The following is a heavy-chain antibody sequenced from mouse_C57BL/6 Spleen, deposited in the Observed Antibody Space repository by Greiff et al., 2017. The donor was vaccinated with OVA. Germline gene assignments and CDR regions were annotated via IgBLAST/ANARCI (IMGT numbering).Heavy chain of an antibody. CDR1: GYTFTDYT. J-gene: IGHJ2*01. CDR3: ASAYYGSSYGFDY. D-gene: IGHD1-1*01. V-gene: IGHV1-78*01. CDR2: IYPRDGST. Sequence: VQLQQSDAELVKPGASVKISCKASGYTFTDYTIHWMKQRPEQGLEWIGNIYPRDGSTKYNEKFKGKATLTADKSSSTAYLQLNSLTSEDSAVYFCASAYYGSSYGFDYWGQGTTLTVSS.